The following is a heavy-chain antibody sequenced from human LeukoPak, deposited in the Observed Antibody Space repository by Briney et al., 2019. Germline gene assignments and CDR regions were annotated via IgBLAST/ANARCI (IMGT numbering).Heavy chain of an antibody. CDR1: GFTFSSYA. V-gene: IGHV3-23*01. J-gene: IGHJ4*02. Sequence: GGSLRLSCAASGFTFSSYAMSWVRQAPGKGLEWVSAISGSGGSTYYADSVKGRFTISRDNSKNTLYLQMNSLRAEDTAVYYCAKAQGAPYYDILTGPDYWGQGTLVTVSS. D-gene: IGHD3-9*01. CDR2: ISGSGGST. CDR3: AKAQGAPYYDILTGPDY.